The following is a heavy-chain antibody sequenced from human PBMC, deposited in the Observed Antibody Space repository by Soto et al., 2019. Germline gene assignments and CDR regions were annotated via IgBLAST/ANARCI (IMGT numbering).Heavy chain of an antibody. CDR2: ISAYIGNT. V-gene: IGHV1-18*01. Sequence: QVQLVQSGAEVKKPGASVKVSCKASGYTFTSYGISWVRQAPGQGLEWMGWISAYIGNTNYAQNLQGRVTMTTDTSTSTAYMQLRSLRSDDTAVYYCARQYDILTGYYLEVGYWGQGTLVTVSS. J-gene: IGHJ4*02. CDR3: ARQYDILTGYYLEVGY. CDR1: GYTFTSYG. D-gene: IGHD3-9*01.